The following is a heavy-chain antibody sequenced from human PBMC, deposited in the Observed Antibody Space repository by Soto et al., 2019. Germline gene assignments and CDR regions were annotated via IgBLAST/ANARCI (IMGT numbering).Heavy chain of an antibody. Sequence: SATLSLTCTASGASISGFYWSWIRKAAGKGLEGIGRIYATGTTDYNPSLKSQVMMSVDTSKNQFSLKLMSVTAAGTAVYYCVRDGTKTLRDWFDPWGQGISVTVSS. CDR3: VRDGTKTLRDWFDP. CDR2: IYATGTT. D-gene: IGHD1-1*01. V-gene: IGHV4-4*07. J-gene: IGHJ5*02. CDR1: GASISGFY.